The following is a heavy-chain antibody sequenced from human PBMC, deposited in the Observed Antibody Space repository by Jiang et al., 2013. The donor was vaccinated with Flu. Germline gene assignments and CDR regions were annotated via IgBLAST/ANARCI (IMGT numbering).Heavy chain of an antibody. J-gene: IGHJ6*02. CDR2: IYPGASDT. CDR1: GYTFTTYW. V-gene: IGHV5-51*01. CDR3: ARLDAVTPFLDV. Sequence: KASGYTFTTYWIGWVRQMPGKGLEWMGIIYPGASDTRYSPSFEGQVTISADKSLSTAYLQWNSLKASDTAMYYCARLDAVTPFLDVWGQGTTVTVSS. D-gene: IGHD4-17*01.